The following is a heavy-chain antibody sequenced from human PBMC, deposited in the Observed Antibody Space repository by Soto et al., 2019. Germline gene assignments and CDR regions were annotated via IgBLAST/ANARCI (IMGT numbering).Heavy chain of an antibody. CDR1: GFPFSNYC. D-gene: IGHD3-10*01. V-gene: IGHV3-21*01. Sequence: EVQLVESGGGLVKPGGSLRLSFSASGFPFSNYCMKWGRQASGKGLEGVSSICSSSSYIYYADSVKGRFTISRDNAKNSVYLQMNSLRAEDTAVYYCARDYYGSGPRYGMDVWGQGTTVTVSS. CDR2: ICSSSSYI. CDR3: ARDYYGSGPRYGMDV. J-gene: IGHJ6*02.